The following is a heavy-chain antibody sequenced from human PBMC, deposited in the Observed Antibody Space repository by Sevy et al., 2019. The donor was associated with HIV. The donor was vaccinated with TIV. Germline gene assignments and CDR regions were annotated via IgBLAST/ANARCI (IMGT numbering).Heavy chain of an antibody. CDR2: ISSSSSIA. Sequence: GGSLRLSCAASGFSISTYSVNWVRQAPGKVLEWVSYISSSSSIAYYADSVKGRFTISRDSAKNSLYLQTNILRAEDTAVYYCARDGGTTTEAKGFDYWGQGTLVTVSS. CDR3: ARDGGTTTEAKGFDY. V-gene: IGHV3-48*04. CDR1: GFSISTYS. J-gene: IGHJ4*02. D-gene: IGHD4-17*01.